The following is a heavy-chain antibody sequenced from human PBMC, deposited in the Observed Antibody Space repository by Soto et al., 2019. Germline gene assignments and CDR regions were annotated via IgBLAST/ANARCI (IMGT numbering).Heavy chain of an antibody. V-gene: IGHV1-69*12. Sequence: QVQLVQSGAEVKKPGSSVKVSCKASGGTFSSYAISWVRQAPGQGLEWMGGIIHIFGTANYAQKFQGRVTITADESTSTAYMELSSLRSEDTAVYYFASKSQLTDYYYYGMDVWGQGTTVTVSS. CDR2: IIHIFGTA. CDR1: GGTFSSYA. CDR3: ASKSQLTDYYYYGMDV. D-gene: IGHD2-2*01. J-gene: IGHJ6*02.